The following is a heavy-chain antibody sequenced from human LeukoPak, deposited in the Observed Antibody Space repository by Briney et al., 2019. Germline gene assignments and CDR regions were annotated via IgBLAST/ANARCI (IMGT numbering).Heavy chain of an antibody. Sequence: SETLSLTCTVSGGSISSGDYYWSWIRQPPGKGLEWIVYIYYSGSTYYHPSLKSRVTISVDTSKNQFSLKLSSVTAADTAVYYCARDRPDSSGWYGFDYWGQGTLVTVSS. V-gene: IGHV4-30-4*01. CDR2: IYYSGST. D-gene: IGHD6-19*01. J-gene: IGHJ4*02. CDR1: GGSISSGDYY. CDR3: ARDRPDSSGWYGFDY.